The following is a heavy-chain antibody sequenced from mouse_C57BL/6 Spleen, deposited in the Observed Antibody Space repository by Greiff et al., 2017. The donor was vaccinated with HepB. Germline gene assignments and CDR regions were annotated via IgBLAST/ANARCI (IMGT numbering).Heavy chain of an antibody. CDR1: GYTFTSYW. Sequence: QVQLQQPGAELVKPGASVKLSCKASGYTFTSYWMHWVKQRPGQGLEWIGMIHPNSGSTNYNEKFKSKATLTVDKSSSTAYMQLSSLTSEDSAVYYCAVGGYYGSEAWFAGWGKGTLVTVSA. CDR3: AVGGYYGSEAWFAG. D-gene: IGHD1-1*01. CDR2: IHPNSGST. J-gene: IGHJ3*01. V-gene: IGHV1-64*01.